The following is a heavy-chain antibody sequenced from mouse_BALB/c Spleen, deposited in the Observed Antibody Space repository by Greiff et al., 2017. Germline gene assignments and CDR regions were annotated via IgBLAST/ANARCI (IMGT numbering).Heavy chain of an antibody. CDR2: ISSGGST. D-gene: IGHD2-13*01. CDR3: ARGAYYADYDAMDY. Sequence: EVQGVESGGGLVKPGGSLKLSCAASGFTFSSYAMSWVRQTPEKRLEWVASISSGGSTYYPDSVKGRFTISRDNARNILYLQMSSLRSEDTAMYYCARGAYYADYDAMDYWGQGTSVTVSS. J-gene: IGHJ4*01. CDR1: GFTFSSYA. V-gene: IGHV5-6-5*01.